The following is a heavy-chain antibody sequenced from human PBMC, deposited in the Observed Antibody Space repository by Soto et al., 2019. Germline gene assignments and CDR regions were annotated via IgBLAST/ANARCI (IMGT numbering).Heavy chain of an antibody. D-gene: IGHD6-19*01. J-gene: IGHJ4*02. CDR2: ISASGSVV. CDR1: GFTFSGSQ. Sequence: HPGGSLRLSCAASGFTFSGSQFNWVRQAPGKGLEWVSYISASGSVVYYADSVKGRFTVSRDNAQNSLSLKLNSLRVEDTAVYYCARSYSSGWEFDYWGQGTQVTVSS. CDR3: ARSYSSGWEFDY. V-gene: IGHV3-48*03.